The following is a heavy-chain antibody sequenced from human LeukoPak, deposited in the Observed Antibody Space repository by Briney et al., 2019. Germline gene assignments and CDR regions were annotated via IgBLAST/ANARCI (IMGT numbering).Heavy chain of an antibody. V-gene: IGHV3-30-3*01. CDR2: ISYDGSNK. CDR3: ARDREYYDFWSGPHTK. J-gene: IGHJ4*02. D-gene: IGHD3-3*01. CDR1: GFTFSSYA. Sequence: QPGGSLRLSCAASGFTFSSYAMHWVRQAPGQGLEWVAVISYDGSNKYYADSVKGRFTISRDNSKNTLYLQMNSLRAEDTAVYYCARDREYYDFWSGPHTKWGQGTLVTVSS.